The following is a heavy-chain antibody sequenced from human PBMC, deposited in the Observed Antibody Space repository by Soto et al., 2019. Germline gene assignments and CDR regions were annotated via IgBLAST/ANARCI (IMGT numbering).Heavy chain of an antibody. V-gene: IGHV1-69*01. CDR2: IIPIFGTA. J-gene: IGHJ6*02. D-gene: IGHD5-18*01. CDR1: RGTFSTYA. Sequence: QVQLVQSGAEVKKPGSSVKVSCKASRGTFSTYAISWVRQAPGQGLEWVGGIIPIFGTANYAQKFQGRVTITADESTSTAYMELSSLRSEDTAVYYCARAAYSYGTAYLSYYYGMDVWGQGTTVTVSS. CDR3: ARAAYSYGTAYLSYYYGMDV.